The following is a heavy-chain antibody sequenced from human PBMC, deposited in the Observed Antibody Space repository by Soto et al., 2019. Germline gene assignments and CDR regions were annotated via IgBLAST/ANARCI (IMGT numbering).Heavy chain of an antibody. CDR1: GASVSSGSYY. CDR3: ARGYGPPDN. D-gene: IGHD4-17*01. V-gene: IGHV4-61*01. CDR2: IYYNGNT. Sequence: LSLTCTVSGASVSSGSYYWTWIRQPPGKGLEWIGYIYYNGNTNYNPSLKSRVTISVDTSKNQFSLSLTSVTTADTAVYYCARGYGPPDNWGPGTLVTVSS. J-gene: IGHJ4*02.